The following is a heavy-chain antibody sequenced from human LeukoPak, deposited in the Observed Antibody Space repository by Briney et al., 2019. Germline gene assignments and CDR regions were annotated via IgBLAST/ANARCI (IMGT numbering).Heavy chain of an antibody. J-gene: IGHJ4*02. D-gene: IGHD3-22*01. CDR3: AKDINYYDSSGLLGDY. Sequence: GGSLRLSCAASGFTFSSFGMHWVRQAPGRGLEWAAFIYYDGSKTYYADSVMGRFTISRDNSKNTLFLQMNSLRAEDTAVYYCAKDINYYDSSGLLGDYWGQGTLVTVSS. CDR1: GFTFSSFG. CDR2: IYYDGSKT. V-gene: IGHV3-30*02.